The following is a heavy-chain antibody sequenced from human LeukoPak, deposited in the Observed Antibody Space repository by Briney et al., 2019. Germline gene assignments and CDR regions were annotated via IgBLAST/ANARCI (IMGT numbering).Heavy chain of an antibody. V-gene: IGHV4-39*01. Sequence: RSSETLSLTCTVSGGSFSSSSYYWGWIRQPPGKGLEWIGSMYYSGSTYYNASLRSRVTISVDTSKNQFSLKLSSVTAADTAVYYCARPSSGTFDYWGQGTLVTVSS. CDR3: ARPSSGTFDY. CDR1: GGSFSSSSYY. D-gene: IGHD6-13*01. J-gene: IGHJ4*02. CDR2: MYYSGST.